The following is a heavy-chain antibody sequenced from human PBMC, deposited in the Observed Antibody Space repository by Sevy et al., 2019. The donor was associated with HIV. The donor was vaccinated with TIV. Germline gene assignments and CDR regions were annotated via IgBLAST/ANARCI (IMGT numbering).Heavy chain of an antibody. Sequence: GGSLRLSCAASGFTFDDYAMHWVRQAPGKGLEWVSGISWNSGSIGYADSVKGRFPISGDKAKNSLYLQMNNLRAEDTAFYYCAKDKGYCTNGVCYTSYYYYGMDVWGQGTTVTVSS. CDR1: GFTFDDYA. CDR3: AKDKGYCTNGVCYTSYYYYGMDV. D-gene: IGHD2-8*01. V-gene: IGHV3-9*01. CDR2: ISWNSGSI. J-gene: IGHJ6*02.